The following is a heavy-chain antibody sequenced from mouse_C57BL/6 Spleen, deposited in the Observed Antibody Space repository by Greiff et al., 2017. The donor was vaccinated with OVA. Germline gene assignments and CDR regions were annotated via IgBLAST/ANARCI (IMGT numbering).Heavy chain of an antibody. Sequence: VHLVESGPGLVHPSKSLSITCTVSGFSYTRDDVHWVRQPPGKGLEWLGVIWSGGSTDYNAAFISRLSISKDNSKSQVFFKMNSLQADDTAIYYCAKEGVPRYFDVWGTGTTVTVSS. CDR3: AKEGVPRYFDV. CDR2: IWSGGST. CDR1: GFSYTRDD. J-gene: IGHJ1*03. V-gene: IGHV2-4*01. D-gene: IGHD5-1*01.